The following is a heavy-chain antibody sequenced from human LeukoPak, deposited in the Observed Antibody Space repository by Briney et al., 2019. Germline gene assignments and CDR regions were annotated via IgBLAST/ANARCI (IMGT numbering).Heavy chain of an antibody. V-gene: IGHV3-74*01. CDR1: GFTFSSYW. Sequence: GGSLRLSCAASGFTFSSYWMHWVRQAPGKGLVWVSRINSDGSSTSYADSVKGRFTISRDNAKNALYLQMNSLRAEDTAVFYCATSNPYYYDSSGYYFGYWGQGTLVTASS. J-gene: IGHJ4*02. CDR3: ATSNPYYYDSSGYYFGY. D-gene: IGHD3-22*01. CDR2: INSDGSST.